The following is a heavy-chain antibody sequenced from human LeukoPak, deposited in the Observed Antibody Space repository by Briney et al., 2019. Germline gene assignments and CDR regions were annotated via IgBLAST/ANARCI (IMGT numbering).Heavy chain of an antibody. Sequence: ASVKVSCKASGYTFTNYDINWVRQATGQGLEWMGWMNPNSGNTGYAQKFQGRVTMTRDTSITTAYMDLSSLRSDDTAVYYCARGQWEDGGNWFDPWGQGTLVTVSS. CDR2: MNPNSGNT. CDR1: GYTFTNYD. V-gene: IGHV1-8*02. CDR3: ARGQWEDGGNWFDP. D-gene: IGHD1-26*01. J-gene: IGHJ5*02.